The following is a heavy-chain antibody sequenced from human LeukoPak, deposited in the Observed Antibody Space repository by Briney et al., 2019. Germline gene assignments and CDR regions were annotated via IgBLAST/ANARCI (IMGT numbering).Heavy chain of an antibody. V-gene: IGHV4-34*01. CDR2: INHSGST. J-gene: IGHJ4*02. Sequence: SETLSLTCAVYGGSFSGYYWSWIRQPPGKGLEWVGEINHSGSTNYNPSLKSRVTISVDTSKNQFSLKLGSVTAADTAVYYCARARGWRGHFDYWGQGTLVTVSS. D-gene: IGHD1-26*01. CDR1: GGSFSGYY. CDR3: ARARGWRGHFDY.